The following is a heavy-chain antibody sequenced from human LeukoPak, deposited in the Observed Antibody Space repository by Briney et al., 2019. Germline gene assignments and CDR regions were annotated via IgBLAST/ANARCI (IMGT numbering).Heavy chain of an antibody. CDR1: GFTFSSYW. J-gene: IGHJ5*02. Sequence: PGGSLRLSCAASGFTFSSYWMSWVRQAPGKGLEWVANIKQDGSEKYYVDSVKGRFTISRDNAKNSLYLQMNSLRAEDTAVYYCAREYSSSGVHWFDPWGQGTLVTVSS. D-gene: IGHD6-6*01. CDR3: AREYSSSGVHWFDP. V-gene: IGHV3-7*01. CDR2: IKQDGSEK.